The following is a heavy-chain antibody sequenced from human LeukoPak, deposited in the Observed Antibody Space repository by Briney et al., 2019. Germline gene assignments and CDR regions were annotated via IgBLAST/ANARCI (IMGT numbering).Heavy chain of an antibody. CDR1: GGSISSYY. D-gene: IGHD6-13*01. CDR3: ARDLYSSSWYGTARGYNWFDP. J-gene: IGHJ5*02. CDR2: IYYSGST. Sequence: SETVSLTCTVSGGSISSYYWSWIRQPPGKGLEWIGYIYYSGSTNYNPSLKSRVTISVDTSKNQFSLKLSSVTAADTAVYYCARDLYSSSWYGTARGYNWFDPWGQGTLVTVSS. V-gene: IGHV4-59*01.